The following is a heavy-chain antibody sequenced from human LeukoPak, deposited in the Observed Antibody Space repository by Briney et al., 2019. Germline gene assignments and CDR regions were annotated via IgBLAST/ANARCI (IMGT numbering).Heavy chain of an antibody. J-gene: IGHJ4*02. CDR3: AKDLDGYIPQLDY. CDR1: GFTFSSYS. Sequence: GGSLRLSCAASGFTFSSYSMNWVRQAPGKGLEWVSSISSSSSYIYYADSVKGRFTISRDNAKNSLYLQMNSLRAEDTAVYYCAKDLDGYIPQLDYWGQGTLVTVSS. D-gene: IGHD5-24*01. V-gene: IGHV3-21*01. CDR2: ISSSSSYI.